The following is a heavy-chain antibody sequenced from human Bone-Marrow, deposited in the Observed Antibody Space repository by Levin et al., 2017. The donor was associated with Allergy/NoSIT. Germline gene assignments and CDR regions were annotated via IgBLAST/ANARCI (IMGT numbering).Heavy chain of an antibody. D-gene: IGHD6-19*01. CDR2: IKPDGSAQ. Sequence: GESLKISCAASGFNFNKYWMTWVRQAPGKGLDWVANIKPDGSAQYYVDSVKGRFTISRDNSKNSVHLQMDSLRADDTAIYYCARDWDGSGWSNDYWGQGTLVTVSS. CDR3: ARDWDGSGWSNDY. V-gene: IGHV3-7*01. J-gene: IGHJ4*02. CDR1: GFNFNKYW.